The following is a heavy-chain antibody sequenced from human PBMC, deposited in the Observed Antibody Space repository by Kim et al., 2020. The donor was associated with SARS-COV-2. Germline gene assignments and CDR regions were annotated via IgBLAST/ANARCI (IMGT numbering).Heavy chain of an antibody. CDR3: ARAVVLAPYGMDV. D-gene: IGHD2-2*01. J-gene: IGHJ6*02. CDR2: VSSRSSST. Sequence: GGSLRLSCAASGFTFSDAYMTWIRQAPGKGLEWVSYVSSRSSSTNYADSVKGRFIISRDNAKNSLYLRMNSQRAEDTAVYYCARAVVLAPYGMDVWGQGTTVTVS. V-gene: IGHV3-11*05. CDR1: GFTFSDAY.